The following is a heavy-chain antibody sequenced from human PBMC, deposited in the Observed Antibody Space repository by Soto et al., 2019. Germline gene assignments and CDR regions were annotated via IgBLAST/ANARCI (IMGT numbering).Heavy chain of an antibody. Sequence: QVQLQQWGAGLLKPSETLSLTCAVYGGSFSGYYWSWIRQPPGKGLEWIGEINHSGSTNYNPSLKXXVXIXXDTSKNQFSLKLSSVTAADTAVYYCARGRGAVAGYWGQGTLVTVSS. V-gene: IGHV4-34*01. CDR1: GGSFSGYY. D-gene: IGHD6-19*01. J-gene: IGHJ4*02. CDR3: ARGRGAVAGY. CDR2: INHSGST.